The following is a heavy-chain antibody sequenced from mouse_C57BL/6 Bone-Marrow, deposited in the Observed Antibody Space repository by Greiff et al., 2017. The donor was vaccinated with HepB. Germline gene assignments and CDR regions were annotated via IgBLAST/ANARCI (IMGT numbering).Heavy chain of an antibody. CDR2: IDPENGDT. J-gene: IGHJ3*01. CDR3: TTPHYYGSSWFAY. V-gene: IGHV14-4*01. D-gene: IGHD1-1*01. Sequence: EVQLQQSGAELVRPGASVKLSCTASGFNIKDDYMHWVKQRPEQGLEWIGWIDPENGDTEYASKFQGKATITADTSSNTAYLQLSSLTSEDTAVYYCTTPHYYGSSWFAYWGQGTLVTVSA. CDR1: GFNIKDDY.